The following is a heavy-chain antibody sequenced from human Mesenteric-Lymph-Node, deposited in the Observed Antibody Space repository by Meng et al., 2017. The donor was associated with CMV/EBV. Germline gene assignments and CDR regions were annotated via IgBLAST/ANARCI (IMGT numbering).Heavy chain of an antibody. D-gene: IGHD2-2*01. J-gene: IGHJ5*02. V-gene: IGHV3-11*01. CDR2: ISSSGSTI. CDR1: GFTLSDYY. Sequence: GESLKISCAASGFTLSDYYMSWIRQAPGKGLEWVSYISSSGSTIYYADSVKGRFTISRDNAKNSLYLQMNSLRAEDTAVYYCARMALLDCSSTSCYQGWFDPWGQGTLVTVSS. CDR3: ARMALLDCSSTSCYQGWFDP.